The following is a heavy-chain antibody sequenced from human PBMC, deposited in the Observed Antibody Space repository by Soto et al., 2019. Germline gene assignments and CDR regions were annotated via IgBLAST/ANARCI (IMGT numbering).Heavy chain of an antibody. J-gene: IGHJ4*02. CDR3: AHRGERVAPRPIEFFDY. Sequence: QITLKESGPTLVKPTQTLTLTCTFSGFSITTNGAGVGWIRQPPGKALEWLALIYWDGDKRYSPSLSSRLTITGDTSKNQVVLTMTNMDPMDSATYFCAHRGERVAPRPIEFFDYWGQGTLVTVSS. CDR2: IYWDGDK. CDR1: GFSITTNGAG. V-gene: IGHV2-5*02. D-gene: IGHD6-6*01.